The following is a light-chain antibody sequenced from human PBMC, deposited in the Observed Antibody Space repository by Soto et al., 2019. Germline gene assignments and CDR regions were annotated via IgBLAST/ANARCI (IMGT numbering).Light chain of an antibody. J-gene: IGLJ2*01. V-gene: IGLV2-23*01. Sequence: QSVLTQPASVSGSPGQSSTISCTGTSSDVGSYNLVSWYQQHPGKAPKLMIYEGSKRPSGVSNRFSGAKTGNTASLTISGLQAEYEADYYCCSCAVSSTRRVLGGRTKLTVL. CDR3: CSCAVSSTRRV. CDR2: EGS. CDR1: SSDVGSYNL.